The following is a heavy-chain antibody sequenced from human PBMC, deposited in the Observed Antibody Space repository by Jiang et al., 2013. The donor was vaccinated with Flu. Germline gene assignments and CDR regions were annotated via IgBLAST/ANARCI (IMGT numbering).Heavy chain of an antibody. D-gene: IGHD2-2*01. CDR2: MNPNSGNT. CDR1: GYTFTSYD. V-gene: IGHV1-8*01. J-gene: IGHJ6*02. CDR3: ARVFCSSTSCYGGPRATYYYGMDV. Sequence: VQLVESGAEVKKPGASVKVSCKASGYTFTSYDINWVRQATGQGLEWMGWMNPNSGNTGYAQKFQGRVTMTRNTSISTAYMELSSLRSEDTAVYYCARVFCSSTSCYGGPRATYYYGMDVWGQGTTVTVSS.